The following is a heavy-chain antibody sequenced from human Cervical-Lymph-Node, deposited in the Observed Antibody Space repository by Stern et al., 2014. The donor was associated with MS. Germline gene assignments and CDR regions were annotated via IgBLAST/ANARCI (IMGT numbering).Heavy chain of an antibody. D-gene: IGHD2-8*02. CDR2: VYYGGPI. Sequence: QLQLQESGPGLVKPSETLSLTCAVSGDSISSYTHYWAWIRQPPGQGLEWIGSVYYGGPIYYTPSIKSPVPIPGYTPKNHFPLGLNSVTAADTAVYYCAKHACTGAACPFDLWGQGTLVTVSS. J-gene: IGHJ4*02. CDR3: AKHACTGAACPFDL. CDR1: GDSISSYTHY. V-gene: IGHV4-39*01.